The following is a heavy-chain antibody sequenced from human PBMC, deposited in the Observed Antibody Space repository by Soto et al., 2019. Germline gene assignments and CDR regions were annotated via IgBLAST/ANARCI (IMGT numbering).Heavy chain of an antibody. V-gene: IGHV4-4*02. J-gene: IGHJ6*02. Sequence: QVQLQESGPGLVKPSGTLSLTCAVSGGSIRGHYWWSWVRQTPGKGLGWIGETYHGGATYYNPSLTSRVTISTDVSKNQLSLKLNFVTAADTAVYYCAHQTISYTLDVWGQGTTVTVSS. CDR1: GGSIRGHYW. D-gene: IGHD1-1*01. CDR2: TYHGGAT. CDR3: AHQTISYTLDV.